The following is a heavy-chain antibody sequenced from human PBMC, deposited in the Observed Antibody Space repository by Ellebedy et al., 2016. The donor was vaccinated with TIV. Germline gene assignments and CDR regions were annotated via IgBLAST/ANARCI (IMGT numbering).Heavy chain of an antibody. CDR1: GDSISSYF. D-gene: IGHD4-23*01. V-gene: IGHV4-59*01. CDR3: ASWGDYGGNRHLDY. J-gene: IGHJ4*02. CDR2: FYYTGST. Sequence: SETLSLTXTVSGDSISSYFWSWIRQLPDKGLEWIGHFYYTGSTNYNPSLKSRVAISGDTSKNQFSLKLSSVTAADTAVYYCASWGDYGGNRHLDYWGQGTLVTVSS.